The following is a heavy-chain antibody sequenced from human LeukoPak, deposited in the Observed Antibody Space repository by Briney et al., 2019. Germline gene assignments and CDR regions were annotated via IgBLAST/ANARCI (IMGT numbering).Heavy chain of an antibody. CDR3: ARAFDSNYYEFDY. V-gene: IGHV3-53*01. J-gene: IGHJ4*02. D-gene: IGHD4-11*01. Sequence: GGSLRLSCEVSGFSVRTRDMTWVRQAPGKGLEWISVLYTSDSTYYSDAVEDRFTASRDNSKNTVSLQMNSLRADDTAVYYCARAFDSNYYEFDYWGQGTLVIVSS. CDR1: GFSVRTRD. CDR2: LYTSDST.